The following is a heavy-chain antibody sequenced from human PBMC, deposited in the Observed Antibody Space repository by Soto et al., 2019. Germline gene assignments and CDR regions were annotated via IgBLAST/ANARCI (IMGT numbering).Heavy chain of an antibody. CDR3: GRDVDYDFWCGYVLDGLDV. Sequence: SETLSLTCTVTGGSIDNYYWTWVRQPAGKGLEWIGRIHSSGSTNYNPSLRSRVTMSLYTSTNHFSLKLTSVTAADTAVYFCGRDVDYDFWCGYVLDGLDVWGPGATVTVSS. J-gene: IGHJ6*02. CDR2: IHSSGST. D-gene: IGHD3-3*01. V-gene: IGHV4-4*07. CDR1: GGSIDNYY.